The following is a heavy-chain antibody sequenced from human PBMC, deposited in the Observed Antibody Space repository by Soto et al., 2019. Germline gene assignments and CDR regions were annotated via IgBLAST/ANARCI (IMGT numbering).Heavy chain of an antibody. CDR2: IYYSGST. Sequence: SETLSLTCTVSGGSISSGGYYWSWIRQHPGKGLEWIGYIYYSGSTNYNPSLKSRVTMSVDTSKNQFSLKLSSVTAADTAVYYCARDFAPSSGWFDPWGQGTLVTVSS. V-gene: IGHV4-61*08. D-gene: IGHD2-2*01. J-gene: IGHJ5*02. CDR1: GGSISSGGYY. CDR3: ARDFAPSSGWFDP.